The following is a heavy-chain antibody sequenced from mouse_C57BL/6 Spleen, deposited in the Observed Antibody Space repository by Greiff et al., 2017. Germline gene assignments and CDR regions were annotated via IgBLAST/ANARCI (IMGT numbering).Heavy chain of an antibody. D-gene: IGHD1-1*01. Sequence: VPLQQPGAELVKPGASVKLSCKASGYTFTSYWMHWVKQRPGQGLEWIGMIHPNSGSTNYNDKFKRKATLTVDKSSSTAYMQLSSLTSEVSAVYYGASPYGSSPRYFDVWGTGTTVTVAS. CDR1: GYTFTSYW. CDR3: ASPYGSSPRYFDV. CDR2: IHPNSGST. J-gene: IGHJ1*03. V-gene: IGHV1-64*01.